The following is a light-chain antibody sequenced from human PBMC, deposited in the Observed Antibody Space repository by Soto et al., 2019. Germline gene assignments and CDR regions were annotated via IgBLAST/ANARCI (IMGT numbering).Light chain of an antibody. CDR3: HVWDSDRDHPV. CDR2: YEI. V-gene: IGLV3-21*04. CDR1: NIGDKS. J-gene: IGLJ2*01. Sequence: SYELTQPPSVSVAPGKTARITCGGNNIGDKSVHWYQHKSGQAPVLVIYYEIDRPSGIPERFSGSNSGSTATLTISRVEAXXXXXXYCHVWDSDRDHPVFGGGTKLTVL.